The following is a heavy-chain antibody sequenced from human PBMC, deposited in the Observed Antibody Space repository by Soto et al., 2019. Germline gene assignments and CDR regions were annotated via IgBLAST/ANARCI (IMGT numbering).Heavy chain of an antibody. J-gene: IGHJ5*02. Sequence: ASVKVSCKTSGYTFSNYGITWVRQAPRQPLEWLGWISLYSDGTNYAQKFQGRVSMTTDTSASTAYMDLARLKSDDTAVYYFVRAHALGFSNWFDPWGRGTLVTVSS. CDR3: VRAHALGFSNWFDP. CDR1: GYTFSNYG. V-gene: IGHV1-18*01. CDR2: ISLYSDGT. D-gene: IGHD3-10*01.